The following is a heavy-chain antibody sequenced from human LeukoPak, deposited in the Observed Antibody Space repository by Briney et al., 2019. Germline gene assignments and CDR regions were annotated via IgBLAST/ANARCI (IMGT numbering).Heavy chain of an antibody. CDR3: ARDLMGATNLYYYYYMDV. CDR1: GYTFTSYY. J-gene: IGHJ6*03. CDR2: INPSGGST. D-gene: IGHD1-26*01. V-gene: IGHV1-46*01. Sequence: ASVKVSCKASGYTFTSYYMHWVRQAPGQGLEWMGIINPSGGSTSYAQKFQGRVTMTRDMSTSTVYMELSSLRSEDTAVYYCARDLMGATNLYYYYYMDVWGKGTTVTVS.